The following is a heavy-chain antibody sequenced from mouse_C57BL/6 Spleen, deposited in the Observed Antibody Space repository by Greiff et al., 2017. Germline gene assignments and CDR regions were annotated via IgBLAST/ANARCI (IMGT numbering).Heavy chain of an antibody. V-gene: IGHV1-69*01. D-gene: IGHD1-1*01. CDR1: GYTFTSYW. Sequence: QVQLQQPGAELVMPGASVKLSCKASGYTFTSYWMHWVKQRPGQGLEWIGEIDPSDSYTNYNQKFKGKSTLTVDKSSSTAYMQLSSLTSEDSAVYDCARSNTTVEANYAMDYWGQGTSVTVSS. CDR2: IDPSDSYT. J-gene: IGHJ4*01. CDR3: ARSNTTVEANYAMDY.